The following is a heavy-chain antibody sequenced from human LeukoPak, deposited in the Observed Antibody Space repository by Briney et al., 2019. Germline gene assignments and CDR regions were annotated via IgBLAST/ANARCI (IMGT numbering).Heavy chain of an antibody. D-gene: IGHD1-1*01. J-gene: IGHJ4*02. Sequence: GGSLRLSCAASGITFSSYGMHWVRQAPGKGLEWVAFIRYDGSDKSYAASVKGRFTISRDNSENTLYLQINSLRVEDTAVYYCAKDTPTTGYHLDSWGQGTLVTVSS. CDR3: AKDTPTTGYHLDS. CDR1: GITFSSYG. CDR2: IRYDGSDK. V-gene: IGHV3-30*02.